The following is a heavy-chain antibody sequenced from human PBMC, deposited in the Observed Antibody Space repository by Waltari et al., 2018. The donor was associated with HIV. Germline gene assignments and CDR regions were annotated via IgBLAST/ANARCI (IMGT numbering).Heavy chain of an antibody. V-gene: IGHV3-21*01. D-gene: IGHD2-15*01. J-gene: IGHJ3*02. CDR2: ITFGGNYI. CDR3: ARDLFCSGGTCYRYDVFNI. Sequence: EVQLVESGGGLVKPGGSLRLSCAASGFSFSNYNMNWVRQAPGKGLEWVSSITFGGNYIYYADSVKGRFTISRDNAKNSLYLQMSSLRAEDTAIYYCARDLFCSGGTCYRYDVFNIWGQGTMVTVSS. CDR1: GFSFSNYN.